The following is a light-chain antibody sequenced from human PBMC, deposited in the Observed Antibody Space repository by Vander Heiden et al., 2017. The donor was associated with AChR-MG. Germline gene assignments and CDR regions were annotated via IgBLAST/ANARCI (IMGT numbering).Light chain of an antibody. V-gene: IGLV1-44*01. CDR1: SSNIGSNS. Sequence: QSVLTQTPSASGTPGQRVTISCSGSSSNIGSNSVTWYQPLPGTAPKVLIYTNNQRPSGVPDRFSGSKSGTSASLAISGLQSDDEADYYCAAWDDSLTGRVVGGGTKLTVL. J-gene: IGLJ3*02. CDR3: AAWDDSLTGRV. CDR2: TNN.